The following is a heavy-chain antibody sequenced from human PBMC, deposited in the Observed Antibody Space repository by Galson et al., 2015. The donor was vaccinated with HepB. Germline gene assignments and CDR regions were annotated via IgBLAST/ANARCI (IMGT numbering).Heavy chain of an antibody. CDR1: GYTFTSYD. D-gene: IGHD1-1*01. Sequence: SVKVSCKASGYTFTSYDINWVRQATGQGLEWMGWMNPNSGNTGYAQKFQGRVTMTRNTSISTAYMERSSLRSEDTAVYYCHAGEYNWNDYYYYGMDVWGQGTTVTVSS. J-gene: IGHJ6*02. V-gene: IGHV1-8*01. CDR3: HAGEYNWNDYYYYGMDV. CDR2: MNPNSGNT.